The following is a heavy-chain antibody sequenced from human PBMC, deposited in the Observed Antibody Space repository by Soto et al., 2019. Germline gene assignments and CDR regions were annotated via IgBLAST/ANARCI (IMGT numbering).Heavy chain of an antibody. CDR2: ISSSGSYI. CDR1: GFTFSTYS. V-gene: IGHV3-21*01. J-gene: IGHJ4*02. D-gene: IGHD1-20*01. Sequence: EVQLVESGGGLVKPGGSLRLSCAASGFTFSTYSMYWVRQAPGKGLEWVSSISSSGSYIYYADSVKGRFTISRDNAKNSVYLQMNSLRAEDTAVYYCTSRGIPRTDDYWAREPWSPSPQ. CDR3: TSRGIPRTDDY.